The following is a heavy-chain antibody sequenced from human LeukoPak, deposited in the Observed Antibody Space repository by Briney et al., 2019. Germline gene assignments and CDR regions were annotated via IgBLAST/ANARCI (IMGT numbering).Heavy chain of an antibody. Sequence: GGSQRLSCAASGFTFDDYAMHWVRQAPGKGLEWVSGISWNSGSIGYADSVKGRFTISRDNAKNSLYLQMNSLRAEDTALYYCARLSGYDPHDYWGQGTLVTVSS. CDR3: ARLSGYDPHDY. D-gene: IGHD5-12*01. CDR1: GFTFDDYA. V-gene: IGHV3-9*01. J-gene: IGHJ4*02. CDR2: ISWNSGSI.